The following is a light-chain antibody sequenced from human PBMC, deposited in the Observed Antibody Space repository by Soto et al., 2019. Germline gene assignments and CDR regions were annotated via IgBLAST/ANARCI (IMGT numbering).Light chain of an antibody. CDR2: ATS. Sequence: DIQMTQSPSSLSASVGDRVTITCRASQGIRNDLNWYQQKPGRAPKHLIYATSSLQGGVPSRFSGSGSGTEFTLTISSLQPEDFATYYCLQHNSYPWTFGQGTKVEIK. V-gene: IGKV1-17*01. CDR3: LQHNSYPWT. J-gene: IGKJ1*01. CDR1: QGIRND.